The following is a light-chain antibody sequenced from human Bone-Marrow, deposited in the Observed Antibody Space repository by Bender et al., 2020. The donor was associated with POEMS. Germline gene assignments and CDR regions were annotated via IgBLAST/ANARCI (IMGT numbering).Light chain of an antibody. V-gene: IGLV2-23*02. CDR2: EVS. Sequence: QSALTQPASVSGSPGQSITISCTGTSNDVGTYNLVSWYQQRPGKAPQLIIYEVSERPSGVSKRFSGSKAGNTASLTISGLQAEDEADYYCCSYAGDSISVFGGGTKLTVL. CDR1: SNDVGTYNL. CDR3: CSYAGDSISV. J-gene: IGLJ3*02.